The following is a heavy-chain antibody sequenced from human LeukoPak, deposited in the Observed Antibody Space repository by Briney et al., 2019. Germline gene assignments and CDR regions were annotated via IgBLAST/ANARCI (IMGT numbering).Heavy chain of an antibody. V-gene: IGHV4-34*01. CDR3: ARVVYYGSGSPGYYYYMDV. D-gene: IGHD3-10*01. Sequence: PSETLSLTCAVYGGSFSGYYWSWIRQPPGKGLEWIGEINHSGSTNYNPSLKSRVTISVDTSKNQFSLKLSSVTAADTAVYYCARVVYYGSGSPGYYYYMDVWGKGITVTVSS. J-gene: IGHJ6*03. CDR1: GGSFSGYY. CDR2: INHSGST.